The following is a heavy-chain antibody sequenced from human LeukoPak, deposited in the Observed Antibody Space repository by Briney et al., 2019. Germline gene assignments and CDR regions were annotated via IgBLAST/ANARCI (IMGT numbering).Heavy chain of an antibody. J-gene: IGHJ4*02. Sequence: PGGSLRLSCAASGFTFSSYAMSWVRQAPRKGLEWVSAISGSGDSTLDADSVKGRFTISRDNSKNTLYLQMNSLRAEDTAVYYCASDILTGVTHGGFDYWGQGTLVTVSS. CDR3: ASDILTGVTHGGFDY. V-gene: IGHV3-23*01. CDR2: ISGSGDST. D-gene: IGHD3-9*01. CDR1: GFTFSSYA.